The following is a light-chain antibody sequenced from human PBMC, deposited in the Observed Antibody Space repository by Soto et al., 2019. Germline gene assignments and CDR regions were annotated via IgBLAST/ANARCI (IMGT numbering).Light chain of an antibody. J-gene: IGLJ2*01. CDR3: QSYDSSNVV. V-gene: IGLV6-57*04. CDR2: ADN. Sequence: NFMLTQPHSVSESPGKTVTISCTRSSGSIASNYVQWYQQRPGSAPTTVIYADNQRPSGVPDRFSGSIDSSSNSASLTISGLKPEDEADYYCQSYDSSNVVFGGGTKLTVL. CDR1: SGSIASNY.